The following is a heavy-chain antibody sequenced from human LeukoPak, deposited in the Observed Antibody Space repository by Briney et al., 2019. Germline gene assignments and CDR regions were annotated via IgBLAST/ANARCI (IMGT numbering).Heavy chain of an antibody. Sequence: GGSLRLSCAASGFTFSSYAMSWVRQAPGKGLEWVSGISGSGGTTHYADSVKGRFTISRDKSKNTLNLQMNSLRAEDTAVYYCAKDRYYYDSSVLTYYFDYWGQGTLVTVSS. J-gene: IGHJ4*02. CDR1: GFTFSSYA. V-gene: IGHV3-23*01. CDR3: AKDRYYYDSSVLTYYFDY. CDR2: ISGSGGTT. D-gene: IGHD3-22*01.